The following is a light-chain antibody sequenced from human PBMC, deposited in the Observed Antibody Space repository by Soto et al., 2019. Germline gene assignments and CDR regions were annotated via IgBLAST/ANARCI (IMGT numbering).Light chain of an antibody. J-gene: IGLJ1*01. CDR2: EVS. V-gene: IGLV2-14*01. CDR3: SSYSSSNTRYV. CDR1: SSDVGGYNY. Sequence: QSGLTQPASVSGSPGQSITISCTGTSSDVGGYNYVSWYQQHPGKAPELMIYEVSNRPSGVSNRFSGSKSGNTASLTISGLQAEDEADYYCSSYSSSNTRYVFGTGTKVTVL.